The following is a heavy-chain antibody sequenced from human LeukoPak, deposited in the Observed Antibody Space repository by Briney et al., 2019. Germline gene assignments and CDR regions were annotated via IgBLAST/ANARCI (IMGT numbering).Heavy chain of an antibody. CDR1: GGSFSGYY. Sequence: SETLSLTCAVYGGSFSGYYWSWIRQPPGKGLEWIGEINHSGSTTYNPSLKSRVNISVDTSKNQFSLKLSSVTAADTAVYYCARGRSELLYSNWFDPWGQGTLVTVSS. V-gene: IGHV4-34*01. J-gene: IGHJ5*02. CDR3: ARGRSELLYSNWFDP. CDR2: INHSGST. D-gene: IGHD3-10*01.